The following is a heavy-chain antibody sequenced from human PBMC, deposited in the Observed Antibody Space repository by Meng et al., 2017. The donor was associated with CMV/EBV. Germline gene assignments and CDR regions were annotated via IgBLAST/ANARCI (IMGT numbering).Heavy chain of an antibody. CDR2: INPNSGGT. V-gene: IGHV1-2*02. J-gene: IGHJ6*02. CDR1: GYTFTGYY. CDR3: ARDLHDCSSTSCYRYYYYYYGMDV. D-gene: IGHD2-2*01. Sequence: ASVKVSCKASGYTFTGYYMHWVRQAPGQGLEWMGWINPNSGGTNYAQKFQGRVTMTRDTPISTAYMELSRLRSDDTAVYYCARDLHDCSSTSCYRYYYYYYGMDVWGQGTTVTVSS.